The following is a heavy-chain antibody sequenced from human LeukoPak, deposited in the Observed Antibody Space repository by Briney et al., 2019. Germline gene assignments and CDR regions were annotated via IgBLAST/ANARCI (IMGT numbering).Heavy chain of an antibody. CDR3: AAAFYCSGGSCPFDY. J-gene: IGHJ4*02. D-gene: IGHD2-15*01. Sequence: SVKVSCKASGFTFTSSAMQWVRQARGQRLEWIGWIVVGSGNTNYAQKFQERVTITRDMSTSTAYMELSSLRSEDTAVYYCAAAFYCSGGSCPFDYWGQGTLVTVSS. CDR2: IVVGSGNT. V-gene: IGHV1-58*02. CDR1: GFTFTSSA.